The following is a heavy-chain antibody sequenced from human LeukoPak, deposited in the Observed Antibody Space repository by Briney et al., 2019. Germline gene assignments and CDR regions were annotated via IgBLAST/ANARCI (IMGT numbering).Heavy chain of an antibody. CDR2: IKEDGSEK. CDR3: ARDRYDYVWGSYPDY. Sequence: PGGSLRLSCAASGFTFSSYAMSWVRQAPGKGLEWVANIKEDGSEKNYVDSVKGRFTISRDNAKDSLYLQMNSLRAEDTAVYYCARDRYDYVWGSYPDYWGQGTLVTVSS. CDR1: GFTFSSYA. J-gene: IGHJ4*02. V-gene: IGHV3-7*01. D-gene: IGHD3-16*02.